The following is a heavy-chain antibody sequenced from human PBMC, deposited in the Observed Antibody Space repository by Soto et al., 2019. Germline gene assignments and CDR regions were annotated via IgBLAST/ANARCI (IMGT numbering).Heavy chain of an antibody. CDR2: IWPGGNT. D-gene: IGHD3-22*01. Sequence: GGSLRLSCAASGFSVSSKYMAWVRQAPGKGLEWVSIIWPGGNTHYPDSVKGRFTVSRDNAKNSLYLQMNSLRAEDTAVYYCERPTYYYDSSGPPAYWGQGTLVTVSS. J-gene: IGHJ4*02. CDR3: ERPTYYYDSSGPPAY. CDR1: GFSVSSKY. V-gene: IGHV3-66*04.